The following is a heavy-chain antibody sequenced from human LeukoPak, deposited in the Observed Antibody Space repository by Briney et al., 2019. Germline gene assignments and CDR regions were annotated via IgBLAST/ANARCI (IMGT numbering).Heavy chain of an antibody. J-gene: IGHJ4*02. CDR3: AREGVLSGYDPPHYYFDY. Sequence: SEILSLTCAVSGGSISSSNWWSWVRQPPEKGLEWIGEIYHSGSTNYSPSLKSRVAISVDKSKNQFSLKLFSVTAADTAVYYCAREGVLSGYDPPHYYFDYWGQGTLVTVSS. D-gene: IGHD5-12*01. CDR1: GGSISSSNW. CDR2: IYHSGST. V-gene: IGHV4-4*02.